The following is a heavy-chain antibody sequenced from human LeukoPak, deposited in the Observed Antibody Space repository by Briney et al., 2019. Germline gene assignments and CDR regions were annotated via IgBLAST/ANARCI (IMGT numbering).Heavy chain of an antibody. V-gene: IGHV4-38-2*01. Sequence: SETLSLTCAVSGYSISSGYYWGWIRQPPGKGLEWVGSIYHSRSTNYNPSLKSRVTISVDKSKNQFSLKLSSVTAADTAVYYCARVGPNWGFKENFDFWGQGTLVTVSS. CDR2: IYHSRST. J-gene: IGHJ4*02. CDR3: ARVGPNWGFKENFDF. D-gene: IGHD7-27*01. CDR1: GYSISSGYY.